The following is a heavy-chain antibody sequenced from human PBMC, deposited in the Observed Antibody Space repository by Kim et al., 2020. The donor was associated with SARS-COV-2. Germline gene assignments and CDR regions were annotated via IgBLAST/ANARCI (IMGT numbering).Heavy chain of an antibody. CDR3: ASPQKGYSSGWSLYYYYYGMDV. D-gene: IGHD6-19*01. CDR1: GYTFTSYA. CDR2: INTNTGNP. J-gene: IGHJ6*02. V-gene: IGHV7-4-1*02. Sequence: ASVKVSCKASGYTFTSYAMNWVRQAPGQGLEWMGWINTNTGNPTYAQGFTGRFVFSLDTSVSTAYLQISSLKAEDTAVYYCASPQKGYSSGWSLYYYYYGMDVWGQGTTVTVSS.